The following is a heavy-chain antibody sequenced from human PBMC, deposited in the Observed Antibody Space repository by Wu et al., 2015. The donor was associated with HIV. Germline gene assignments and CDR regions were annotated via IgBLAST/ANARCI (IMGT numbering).Heavy chain of an antibody. Sequence: QVQLVQSGAEVKKPGSSVKVSCKASGGTFSSYAISWVRQAPGQGLEWMGRINPLFGTTKHAQKFLDRVAFTTDESKTTAYMELSSLTSEDTGVYYCARNTGSVATSLYSLGVWGQGTTVTVSS. D-gene: IGHD6-19*01. CDR3: ARNTGSVATSLYSLGV. V-gene: IGHV1-69*05. CDR2: INPLFGTT. J-gene: IGHJ6*02. CDR1: GGTFSSYA.